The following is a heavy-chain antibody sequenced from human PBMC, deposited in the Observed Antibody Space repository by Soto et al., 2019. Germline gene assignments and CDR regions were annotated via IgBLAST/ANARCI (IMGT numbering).Heavy chain of an antibody. CDR3: ARDLGDAFDM. CDR2: ISAYNGNT. J-gene: IGHJ3*02. Sequence: QVQRVQSGAEVKKPGASVKVSCKASAYTFTSYGMSWVRQAPGQGLEWMGWISAYNGNTHYARRLQGRVTMTTDTSTSTAYMELRSLRSDDTAVYYCARDLGDAFDMWGQGTMVTVSS. CDR1: AYTFTSYG. V-gene: IGHV1-18*01.